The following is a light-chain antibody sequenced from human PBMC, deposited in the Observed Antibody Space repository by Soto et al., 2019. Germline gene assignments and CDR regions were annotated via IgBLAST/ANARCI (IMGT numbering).Light chain of an antibody. CDR2: EVS. CDR3: ASYTSRSSYV. J-gene: IGLJ1*01. Sequence: QSVLTQPASVSGSPGQSITISCTGTSSDVGGYNYVSWYQQHPGKAPKLMIYEVSNRPSGVSNRFSGSTSGNTASLTISGLQAEDEADYYCASYTSRSSYVFGTGTKVTVL. CDR1: SSDVGGYNY. V-gene: IGLV2-14*01.